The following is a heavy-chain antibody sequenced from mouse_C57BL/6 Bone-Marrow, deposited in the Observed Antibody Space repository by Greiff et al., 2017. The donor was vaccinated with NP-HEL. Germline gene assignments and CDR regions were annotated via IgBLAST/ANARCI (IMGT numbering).Heavy chain of an antibody. CDR2: INPSNGGT. Sequence: QVQLQQPGTELVKPGASVKLSCKASGYTFTSYWMHWVKQRPGQGLAWIGNINPSNGGTNYNEKFKSKATLTVDKSSSTAYMQLSSLTSEDSAVYYCARFPPYYGNYFWYFDVWGTGTTVTVSS. CDR1: GYTFTSYW. J-gene: IGHJ1*03. V-gene: IGHV1-53*01. CDR3: ARFPPYYGNYFWYFDV. D-gene: IGHD2-10*01.